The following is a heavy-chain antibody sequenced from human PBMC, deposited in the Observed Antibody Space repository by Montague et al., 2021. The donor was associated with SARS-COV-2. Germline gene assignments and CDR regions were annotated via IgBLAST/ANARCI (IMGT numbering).Heavy chain of an antibody. CDR3: AKDHGSWSYV. D-gene: IGHD3-10*01. V-gene: IGHV3-48*03. J-gene: IGHJ4*02. CDR1: GFIFSGYE. CDR2: ISPRGVV. Sequence: SLSLSFSASGFIFSGYEMNWVRQAPGKGLEWISYISPRGVVITYADSVKGRFTISRDDTKNSLFLQMSGLRVEDTAVYYCAKDHGSWSYVWGQGTLVTVAS.